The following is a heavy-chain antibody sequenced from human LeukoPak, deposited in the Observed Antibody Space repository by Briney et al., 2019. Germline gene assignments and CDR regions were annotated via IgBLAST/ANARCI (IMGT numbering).Heavy chain of an antibody. J-gene: IGHJ4*02. Sequence: SVKVSCKASGGTFSSYAISWVRQAPGQGLEWMGGIIPIFGTANYAQKFQGRVTITTDESTSTAYTELSSLRSEDTAVYYCARCYDSSGYCIDYWGQGTLVTVSS. CDR3: ARCYDSSGYCIDY. D-gene: IGHD3-22*01. CDR1: GGTFSSYA. V-gene: IGHV1-69*05. CDR2: IIPIFGTA.